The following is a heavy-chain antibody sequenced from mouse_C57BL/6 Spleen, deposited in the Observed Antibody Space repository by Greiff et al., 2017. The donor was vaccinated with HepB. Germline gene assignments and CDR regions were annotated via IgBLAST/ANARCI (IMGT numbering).Heavy chain of an antibody. D-gene: IGHD1-1*01. CDR1: GYTFTDYY. CDR2: INPNNGGT. CDR3: ASLLRGRGGFAY. J-gene: IGHJ3*01. V-gene: IGHV1-26*01. Sequence: VQLQQSGPELVKPGASVKISCKASGYTFTDYYMNWVKQSHGKSLEWIGDINPNNGGTSYNQKFKGKATLTVDKSSSTAYMELRSLTSEDSAVYYCASLLRGRGGFAYWGQGTLVTVSA.